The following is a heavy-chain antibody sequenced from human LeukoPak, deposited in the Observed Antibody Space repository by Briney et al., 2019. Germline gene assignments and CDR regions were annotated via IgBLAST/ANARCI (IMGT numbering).Heavy chain of an antibody. CDR2: IYYSGST. V-gene: IGHV4-59*01. J-gene: IGHJ4*02. Sequence: SETLSLTCTVSGGSISSYYWSWIRQPPGKGLEWIGYIYYSGSTNYNPSLKSRVTISVDTSKNQFSLKLSSVTAADTAVYYCARDHGYYDSSADYWGQGTLVTVSS. D-gene: IGHD3-22*01. CDR3: ARDHGYYDSSADY. CDR1: GGSISSYY.